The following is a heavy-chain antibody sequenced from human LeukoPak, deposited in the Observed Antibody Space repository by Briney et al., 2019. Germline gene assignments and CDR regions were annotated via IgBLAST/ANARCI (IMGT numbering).Heavy chain of an antibody. CDR1: GFTFSDYA. V-gene: IGHV3-23*01. Sequence: GGSLRLSCAASGFTFSDYAMSWVRQAPGKGLEWLSVISGGSSGSTYYADSVKGRFTISRDNAKNTLYLQMNSLRAEDTAVYYCARGLGGYTSSRAYWGQGTLVTVSS. CDR2: ISGGSSGST. CDR3: ARGLGGYTSSRAY. D-gene: IGHD6-13*01. J-gene: IGHJ4*02.